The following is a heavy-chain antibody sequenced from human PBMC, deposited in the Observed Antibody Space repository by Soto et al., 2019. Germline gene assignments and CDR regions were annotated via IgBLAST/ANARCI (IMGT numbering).Heavy chain of an antibody. CDR3: ARREIQGPIDY. CDR1: SAPVISTTYT. D-gene: IGHD1-26*01. Sequence: SETLSLTCTVDSAPVISTTYTWGWIRQPPGKGLEWVASVYYGGRSYYNPTLNSRVTISVDTSKNQFSLKMTSVTAVDTAVYYCARREIQGPIDYWGQGTLVTVS. CDR2: VYYGGRS. J-gene: IGHJ4*02. V-gene: IGHV4-39*07.